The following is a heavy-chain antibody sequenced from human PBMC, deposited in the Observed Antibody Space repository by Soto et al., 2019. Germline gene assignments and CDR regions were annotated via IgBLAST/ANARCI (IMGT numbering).Heavy chain of an antibody. CDR1: GGTFSSYA. CDR3: ARDPSIVVVTGRLYYYYGMDV. Sequence: VKVYCNSSGGTFSSYAIIWVRQTAGRGREWMGGIIPIFGTANYAQKFQGRVTITADNSKNTLYLQMNSLRAEDTAVYYCARDPSIVVVTGRLYYYYGMDVWGQGTTVTVSS. CDR2: IIPIFGTA. V-gene: IGHV1-69*13. J-gene: IGHJ6*02. D-gene: IGHD2-21*02.